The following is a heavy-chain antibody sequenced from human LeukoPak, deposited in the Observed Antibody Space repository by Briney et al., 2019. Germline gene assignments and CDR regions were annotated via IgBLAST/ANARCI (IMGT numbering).Heavy chain of an antibody. D-gene: IGHD2-21*01. V-gene: IGHV4-39*02. CDR3: AREYSRSVVAGSRPDL. CDR1: GGSISSSSYH. CDR2: MYYRGTT. Sequence: SETLALTCSVSGGSISSSSYHWGWIRQSPGKGLEWIGGMYYRGTTYENSSLKSRLTLSIDTSNNHFSLKLTSVTAADTAVYFCAREYSRSVVAGSRPDLWGQGLLVTVSS. J-gene: IGHJ4*02.